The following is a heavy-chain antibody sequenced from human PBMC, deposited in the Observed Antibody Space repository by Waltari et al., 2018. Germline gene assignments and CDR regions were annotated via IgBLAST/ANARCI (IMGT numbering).Heavy chain of an antibody. V-gene: IGHV1-69-2*01. Sequence: EVQLVQSGAEVKKPGATVKISCKVSGYTFTDYYMHWVQPAPGKGLEWLGLVDPEEGEKIYAEKFQGRVTITADTSTDTAYMELSSLRSEDTAVYYCAHKLGYCSGGSCLQAFDIWGQGTMVTVSS. CDR2: VDPEEGEK. CDR3: AHKLGYCSGGSCLQAFDI. J-gene: IGHJ3*02. CDR1: GYTFTDYY. D-gene: IGHD2-15*01.